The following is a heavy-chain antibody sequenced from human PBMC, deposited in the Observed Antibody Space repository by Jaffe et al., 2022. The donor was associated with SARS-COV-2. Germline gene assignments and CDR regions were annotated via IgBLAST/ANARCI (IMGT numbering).Heavy chain of an antibody. Sequence: QVQLQESGPGLVKPSETLSLTCTVSGGSISSYYWSWIRQPPGKGLEWIGYIYYSGSTNYNPSLKSRVTISVDTSKNQFSLKLSSVTAADTAVYYCARRVNEVGATGAFDIWGQGTMVTVSS. V-gene: IGHV4-59*08. CDR2: IYYSGST. CDR1: GGSISSYY. D-gene: IGHD1-26*01. J-gene: IGHJ3*02. CDR3: ARRVNEVGATGAFDI.